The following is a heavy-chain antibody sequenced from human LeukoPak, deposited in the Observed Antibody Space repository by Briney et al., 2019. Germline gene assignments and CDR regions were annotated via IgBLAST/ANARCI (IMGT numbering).Heavy chain of an antibody. CDR3: ARDPSRGLYHFDH. Sequence: GGSLRLSCAASGLIVNSNYMSWVRQAPGKGLEWVSVIYSGGSIYYADSVKGRFTISRDNSKNTLYLQMNSLRAEDTAVYYCARDPSRGLYHFDHWGQGTLVTVSS. J-gene: IGHJ4*02. CDR1: GLIVNSNY. CDR2: IYSGGSI. V-gene: IGHV3-53*01. D-gene: IGHD3/OR15-3a*01.